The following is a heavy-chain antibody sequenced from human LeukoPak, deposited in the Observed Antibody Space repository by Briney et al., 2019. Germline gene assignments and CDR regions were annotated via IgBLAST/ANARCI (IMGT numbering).Heavy chain of an antibody. D-gene: IGHD2/OR15-2a*01. V-gene: IGHV3-49*03. CDR1: GFTFHDQF. CDR3: DNRGY. Sequence: GGSLRLSCTTSGFTFHDQFITWFRQAPGKGLEWVAFIRPKSDGGTAEYAASVKGRFTMSRDDSRSIAYLDMNSLKTEDTAVYYCDNRGYWGQGTLVTVSS. CDR2: IRPKSDGGTA. J-gene: IGHJ4*02.